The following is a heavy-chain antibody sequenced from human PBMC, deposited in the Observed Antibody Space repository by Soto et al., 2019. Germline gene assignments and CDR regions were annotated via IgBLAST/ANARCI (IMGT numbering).Heavy chain of an antibody. V-gene: IGHV3-30*03. CDR2: ISYDGSNK. CDR3: ARPIAAAGTFDY. CDR1: GFTFSSYG. D-gene: IGHD6-13*01. Sequence: PGGSLRLSCAASGFTFSSYGMHWVRQAPGKGLEWVAVISYDGSNKYYADSVKGRFTISRDNSKNTLYLQMNSLRAEDTAVYYCARPIAAAGTFDYWGQGTLVTVSS. J-gene: IGHJ4*02.